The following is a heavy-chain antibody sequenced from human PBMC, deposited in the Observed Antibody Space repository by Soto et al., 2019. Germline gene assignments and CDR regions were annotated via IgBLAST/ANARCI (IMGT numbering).Heavy chain of an antibody. CDR2: ISDDGSNK. CDR3: AIGTTTSACAGMHV. Sequence: QVQLVESGGGVVQPGRSLRLSCAASGFTFSNNAMDWVRQAPGKGLEWVAVISDDGSNKYIAESVKGRFTISRDNSKNTLFMQMNSLRAEATAVYYCAIGTTTSACAGMHVWGPGTRVTVSS. V-gene: IGHV3-30-3*01. CDR1: GFTFSNNA. J-gene: IGHJ6*02. D-gene: IGHD1-1*01.